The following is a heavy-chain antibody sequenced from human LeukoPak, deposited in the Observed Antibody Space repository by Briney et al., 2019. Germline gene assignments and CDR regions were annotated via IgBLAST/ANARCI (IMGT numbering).Heavy chain of an antibody. CDR2: IYSGGST. D-gene: IGHD3-10*01. CDR3: AKDRRAGSYDY. J-gene: IGHJ4*02. CDR1: RFPVRSNY. V-gene: IGHV3-53*01. Sequence: GGSLRLSCAASRFPVRSNYMSWVRQAPGKGLEWVSVIYSGGSTYYADSVKGRFTISRDNSKNTLYLQMNSLRAEDTAVYYCAKDRRAGSYDYWGQGTLVTVSS.